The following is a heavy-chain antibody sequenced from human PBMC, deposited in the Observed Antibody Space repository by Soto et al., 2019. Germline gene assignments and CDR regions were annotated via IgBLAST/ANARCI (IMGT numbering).Heavy chain of an antibody. V-gene: IGHV4-61*01. J-gene: IGHJ6*02. CDR2: IYYGGSP. CDR1: GETVSSGRYY. Sequence: QVQLQESGPGLVKPSETLSLTCTVSGETVSSGRYYWSWIRQPPGKRLEWIGYIYYGGSPYYNPPXTXRXXISVDTSKNQFSLRLRSVTAADTALYYCARDYYHSPYSMDVWGHGTTVTVSS. D-gene: IGHD3-10*01. CDR3: ARDYYHSPYSMDV.